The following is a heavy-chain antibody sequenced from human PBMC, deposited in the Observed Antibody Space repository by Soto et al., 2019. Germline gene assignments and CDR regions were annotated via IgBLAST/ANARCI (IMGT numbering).Heavy chain of an antibody. CDR1: GFTFSSYA. D-gene: IGHD3-10*01. Sequence: QVQLVESGGGVVQPGRSLRLSCAASGFTFSSYAMHWVRQAPGKGLGWVAVISYDGSNKYYADSVKGRFTISRDNSKNTLYLQMNSLRAEDTAVYYCAREYGYYGFDYWGQGTLVTVSS. CDR3: AREYGYYGFDY. V-gene: IGHV3-30-3*01. J-gene: IGHJ4*02. CDR2: ISYDGSNK.